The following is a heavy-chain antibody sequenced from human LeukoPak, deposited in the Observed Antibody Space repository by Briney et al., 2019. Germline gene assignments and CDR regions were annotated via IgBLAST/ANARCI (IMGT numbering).Heavy chain of an antibody. D-gene: IGHD3-10*01. CDR1: EFTFSSYG. CDR2: ISCDGSNK. Sequence: GGSLRLSCAAYEFTFSSYGMHWVRQAPGKGLEWVAVISCDGSNKYYADSVKGRFTISRDNSKNTLYLQMNSLRAEDTAVYYCAKDRGYYAPFDYWGQGTLVTVSS. J-gene: IGHJ4*02. CDR3: AKDRGYYAPFDY. V-gene: IGHV3-30*18.